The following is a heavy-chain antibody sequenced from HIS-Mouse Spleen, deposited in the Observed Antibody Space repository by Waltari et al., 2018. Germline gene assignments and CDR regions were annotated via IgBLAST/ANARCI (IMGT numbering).Heavy chain of an antibody. Sequence: QLQLQESGPGLVKPSETLSLTCTVSGGPISSSNYYRGWIRQPPGKGLEWIGSIYYSGSTYYNPSLKSRVTISVDTSKNQFSLKLSSVTAADTAVYYCAREIPYSSSWYDWYFDLWGRGTLVTVSS. D-gene: IGHD6-13*01. CDR2: IYYSGST. CDR3: AREIPYSSSWYDWYFDL. V-gene: IGHV4-39*07. CDR1: GGPISSSNYY. J-gene: IGHJ2*01.